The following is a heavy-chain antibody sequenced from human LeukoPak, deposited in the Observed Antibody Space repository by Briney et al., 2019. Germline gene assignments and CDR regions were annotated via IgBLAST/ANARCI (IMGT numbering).Heavy chain of an antibody. CDR1: GGSINTRSYY. CDR3: AREPNYYDGVDI. D-gene: IGHD3-22*01. J-gene: IGHJ3*02. Sequence: SETLSLTCIVSGGSINTRSYYWGWIRQPPGKGLEWIGSIYHSGSTHYNPSLKSRVTMSVDTSKNQFSLKLSSVTAADTAVYYCAREPNYYDGVDIWGQGTMVTVSS. CDR2: IYHSGST. V-gene: IGHV4-39*07.